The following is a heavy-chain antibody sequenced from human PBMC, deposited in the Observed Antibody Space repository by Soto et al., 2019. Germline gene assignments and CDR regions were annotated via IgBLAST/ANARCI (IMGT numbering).Heavy chain of an antibody. CDR3: ARITREPPVITMVRGVIPEGRYFDL. V-gene: IGHV2-26*01. CDR2: IFSNDEK. D-gene: IGHD3-10*01. J-gene: IGHJ2*01. CDR1: GFSLSNARMG. Sequence: GSGPTLVNPTETLTLTCTVSGFSLSNARMGVSWIRQPPGKALEWLAHIFSNDEKSYSTSLKSRLTISKDTSKSQVVLTMTNMDPVDTATYYCARITREPPVITMVRGVIPEGRYFDLWGRGTLVTVSS.